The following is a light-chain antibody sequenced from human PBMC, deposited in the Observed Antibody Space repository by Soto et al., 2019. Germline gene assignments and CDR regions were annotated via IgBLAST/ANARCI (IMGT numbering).Light chain of an antibody. V-gene: IGKV1-9*01. CDR3: QQLNSYPLT. CDR2: AAS. J-gene: IGKJ4*01. CDR1: QGISSY. Sequence: DIQLTQSPSFVSASVGDRVTITCRASQGISSYLAWYQQKPGKAPKLLIYAASTLQSGVPSIFRGSGSGTKFTLTISSLQPKDFATYYCQQLNSYPLTFGGGTKVEIK.